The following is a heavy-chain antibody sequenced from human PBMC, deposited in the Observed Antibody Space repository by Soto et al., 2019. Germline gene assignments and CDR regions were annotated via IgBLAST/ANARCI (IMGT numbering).Heavy chain of an antibody. V-gene: IGHV3-23*01. CDR1: GFTFSSYA. CDR2: ISGSGGST. J-gene: IGHJ4*02. D-gene: IGHD3-10*01. Sequence: EVQLLESGGGLVQPGGSLRLSCAASGFTFSSYAMSWVRQAPGKGLEWVSAISGSGGSTYYADSVKGRFTISRDNSKNALHRKMNRVRADDTAVYYCAKGTYYYDSGSDEADYLGPGTLFTVSS. CDR3: AKGTYYYDSGSDEADY.